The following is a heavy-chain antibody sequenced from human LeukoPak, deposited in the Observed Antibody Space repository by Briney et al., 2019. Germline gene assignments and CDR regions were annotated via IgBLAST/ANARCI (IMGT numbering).Heavy chain of an antibody. J-gene: IGHJ4*02. CDR1: GYTFTSYG. D-gene: IGHD7-27*01. V-gene: IGHV1-18*01. CDR2: ISAYNGNT. CDR3: ARALSYWSQNWGSPFDY. Sequence: GASVKVSCKASGYTFTSYGISWVRQAAGQGLEWMGWISAYNGNTNYAQKLQGRVTMTTDTSTSTAYMELRSLRSDDTAVYYCARALSYWSQNWGSPFDYWGQGTLVTVSS.